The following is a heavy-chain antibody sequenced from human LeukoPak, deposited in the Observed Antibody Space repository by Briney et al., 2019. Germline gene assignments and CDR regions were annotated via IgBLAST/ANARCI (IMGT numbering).Heavy chain of an antibody. J-gene: IGHJ5*02. V-gene: IGHV3-23*01. D-gene: IGHD6-13*01. CDR2: ISGSGGST. CDR1: GFTFDDYA. CDR3: AKSEAAAGPNWFDP. Sequence: GGSLRLSCAASGFTFDDYAMHWVRQAPGKGLEWVSAISGSGGSTYYADSVKGRFTISRDNSKNTLYLQMNSLRAEDTAVYYCAKSEAAAGPNWFDPWGQGTLVTVSS.